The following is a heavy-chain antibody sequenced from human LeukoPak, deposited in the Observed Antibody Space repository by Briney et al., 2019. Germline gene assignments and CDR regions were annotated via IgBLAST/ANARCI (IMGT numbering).Heavy chain of an antibody. CDR2: IYYSGST. J-gene: IGHJ6*02. V-gene: IGHV4-30-4*01. CDR1: GVSISSGDYY. Sequence: ETSETLSLTCTVSGVSISSGDYYWSWIRQPPGKGLEWIGYIYYSGSTYYNPSLKSRVTISVDTSKNQFSLKLSSVTAADTAVYYCARDLVAMDYGMDVWGQGTTVTVSS. D-gene: IGHD2-15*01. CDR3: ARDLVAMDYGMDV.